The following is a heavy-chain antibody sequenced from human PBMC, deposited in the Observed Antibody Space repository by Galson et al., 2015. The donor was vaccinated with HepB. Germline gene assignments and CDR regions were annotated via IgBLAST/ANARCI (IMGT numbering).Heavy chain of an antibody. V-gene: IGHV5-10-1*01. CDR2: IDPSDSST. J-gene: IGHJ5*02. D-gene: IGHD3-10*01. Sequence: QSGAEVKKPGESLRISCKGSGYSFTSYWISWVRQMPGKGLEWMGRIDPSDSSTKYSPSFQGHVTFSADKSFSTAYLHWSSLKASDTAMYYCARHYYYPSGTYTWFDPWGQGTLVTVSS. CDR3: ARHYYYPSGTYTWFDP. CDR1: GYSFTSYW.